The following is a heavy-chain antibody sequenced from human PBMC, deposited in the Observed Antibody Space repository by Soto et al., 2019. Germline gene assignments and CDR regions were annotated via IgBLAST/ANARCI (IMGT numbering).Heavy chain of an antibody. CDR2: IYSGGST. CDR3: AKALGELSPESYDY. J-gene: IGHJ4*02. V-gene: IGHV3-66*01. Sequence: GGSLRLSCAASGFTVSSNYMSWVRQAPGKGLEWVSVIYSGGSTYYADSVKGRFTISRDNSRNTLYLQMNSLRAEDTAVYYCAKALGELSPESYDYRAQRTLVTVSS. CDR1: GFTVSSNY. D-gene: IGHD3-16*02.